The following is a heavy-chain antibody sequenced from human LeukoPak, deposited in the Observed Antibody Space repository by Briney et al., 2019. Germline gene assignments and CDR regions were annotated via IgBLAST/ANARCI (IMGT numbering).Heavy chain of an antibody. J-gene: IGHJ4*02. D-gene: IGHD5-18*01. CDR1: GFTFSSYA. V-gene: IGHV3-9*01. CDR2: ITWNSGTM. Sequence: GRSLRLSCAASGFTFSSYAMHWVRQAPGKGLEWVSGITWNSGTMGYADSVKGRFTISRDNAKNSLYLQMNSLRAEDTALYYCAKGPVPYNYGYVGDWGQGTLVTVSS. CDR3: AKGPVPYNYGYVGD.